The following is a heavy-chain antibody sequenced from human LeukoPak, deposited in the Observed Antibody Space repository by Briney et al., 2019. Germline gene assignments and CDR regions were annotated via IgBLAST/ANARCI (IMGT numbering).Heavy chain of an antibody. CDR1: GYTFTGYY. D-gene: IGHD3-22*01. V-gene: IGHV1-2*02. Sequence: GASVKVSCKASGYTFTGYYMHWVRQAPGQGLEWMGWINPSSGDTNSAQKFQGRVTMTRDTSISTAYMELSRLRSDDTAVYYCARDPYDSSAYFDYWGQGTLVTASS. CDR3: ARDPYDSSAYFDY. J-gene: IGHJ4*02. CDR2: INPSSGDT.